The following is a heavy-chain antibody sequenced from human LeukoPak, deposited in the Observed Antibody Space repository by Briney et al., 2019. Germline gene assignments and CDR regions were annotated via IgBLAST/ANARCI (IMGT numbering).Heavy chain of an antibody. V-gene: IGHV3-11*04. D-gene: IGHD3-10*02. CDR1: GFTFSNHY. CDR2: ISSRSSNK. J-gene: IGHJ6*04. Sequence: GGSLRLSCAASGFTFSNHYMSWIRQAPGKGLVWVSYISSRSSNKYHADSVKGRFTISRDNAKNSLYLQMNSLRAEDTAVYYCAELGITMIGGVWGKGSTVTISS. CDR3: AELGITMIGGV.